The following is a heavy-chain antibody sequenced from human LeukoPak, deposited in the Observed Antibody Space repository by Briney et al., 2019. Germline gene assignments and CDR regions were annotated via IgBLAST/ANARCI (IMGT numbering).Heavy chain of an antibody. D-gene: IGHD2-15*01. CDR2: IYYSGST. V-gene: IGHV4-59*08. CDR3: ARQDCSGGSCYSQGNYYYGMDV. CDR1: GGSISSYY. Sequence: SETLSLTCTVSGGSISSYYWSWIRQPPGKGLEWIGYIYYSGSTNYNPSLKSRVTISVDTSKNQFSLKLSSMTAADTAVYYCARQDCSGGSCYSQGNYYYGMDVWGQGTTVTVSS. J-gene: IGHJ6*02.